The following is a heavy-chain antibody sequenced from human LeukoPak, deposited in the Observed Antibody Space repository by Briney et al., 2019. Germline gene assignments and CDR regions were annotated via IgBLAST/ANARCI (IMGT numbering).Heavy chain of an antibody. CDR3: ARDLVGPRAGGDAFDI. CDR1: GFTFSSYW. Sequence: GGSLRLSCAASGFTFSSYWMSWVRQAPGKGLEWVANIKQDGSEKYYVDSVKGRFTISRDNAKNSLYLQMNSLRAEDTAVYYCARDLVGPRAGGDAFDIWGQGTKVTVSS. D-gene: IGHD1-26*01. V-gene: IGHV3-7*01. CDR2: IKQDGSEK. J-gene: IGHJ3*02.